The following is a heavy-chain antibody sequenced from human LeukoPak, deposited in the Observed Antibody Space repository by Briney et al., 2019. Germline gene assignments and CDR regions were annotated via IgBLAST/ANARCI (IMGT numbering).Heavy chain of an antibody. Sequence: SETLSLTCAVSGGSISSGSYYWSWIRQPPGKGLEWIGYIYYSGSTNYNPSLKSRVTISVDTSKNQFSLKLSSVTAADTAVYYCAGGRYYDILTGYSPIDYWGQGTLVTVSS. J-gene: IGHJ4*02. V-gene: IGHV4-61*01. CDR2: IYYSGST. CDR1: GGSISSGSYY. D-gene: IGHD3-9*01. CDR3: AGGRYYDILTGYSPIDY.